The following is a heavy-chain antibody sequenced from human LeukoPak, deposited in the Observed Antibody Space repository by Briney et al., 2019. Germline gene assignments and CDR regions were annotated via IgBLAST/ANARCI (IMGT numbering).Heavy chain of an antibody. CDR3: ARRYGSGDYFDH. CDR2: IYSSGST. V-gene: IGHV4-59*01. D-gene: IGHD3-10*01. J-gene: IGHJ4*02. Sequence: PSETLSLTCTVSGGSISSYSWSWIRQPPGKGLEWIGYIYSSGSTNYNPSLKSRVTISVDTSKNQFSLNLSSVTAADTAVYYCARRYGSGDYFDHWGQGTLVTVSS. CDR1: GGSISSYS.